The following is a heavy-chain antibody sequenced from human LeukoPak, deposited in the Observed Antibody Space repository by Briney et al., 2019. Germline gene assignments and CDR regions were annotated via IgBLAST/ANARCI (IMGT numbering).Heavy chain of an antibody. CDR1: GLTVGTNF. CDR2: IYSGGST. V-gene: IGHV3-53*01. Sequence: GGSLRLSCAASGLTVGTNFMSWVRQSPGKGLEWVSVIYSGGSTYYADSVNGRFTISRDNSRNTLFLQMNSLRAEDTALYYCASAREYCGSAECYEYFHHWGQGTLVTVSS. CDR3: ASAREYCGSAECYEYFHH. D-gene: IGHD2-21*01. J-gene: IGHJ1*01.